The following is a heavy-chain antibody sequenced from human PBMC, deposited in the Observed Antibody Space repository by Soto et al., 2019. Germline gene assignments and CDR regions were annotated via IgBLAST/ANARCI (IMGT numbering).Heavy chain of an antibody. CDR2: IIPIFGTA. CDR1: GGTFSSYA. V-gene: IGHV1-69*06. Sequence: QVQLVQSGAEVKKPGSSVKVSCKASGGTFSSYAISWVRQAPGQGLEWMGGIIPIFGTANYAQKFQGRVTITADKYTSTAYMELSSLRSEDTAVYYCARVYSSSFEVGDYYYGMDVWGQGPKVTVSS. CDR3: ARVYSSSFEVGDYYYGMDV. J-gene: IGHJ6*02. D-gene: IGHD6-6*01.